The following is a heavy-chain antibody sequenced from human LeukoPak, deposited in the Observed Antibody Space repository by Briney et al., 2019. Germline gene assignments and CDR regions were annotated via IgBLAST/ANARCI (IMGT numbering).Heavy chain of an antibody. CDR1: GFTFSSYG. CDR3: AKKSPDYNWFDP. J-gene: IGHJ5*02. CDR2: ISYDGSNK. Sequence: GRSLRLSCAASGFTFSSYGMHWVRQAPGKGLEWVAVISYDGSNKYYADSVKGRFTISRDNSKNTLYLQMNSLRAEDTAVYYCAKKSPDYNWFDPWGQGTLVTVSS. D-gene: IGHD4/OR15-4a*01. V-gene: IGHV3-30*18.